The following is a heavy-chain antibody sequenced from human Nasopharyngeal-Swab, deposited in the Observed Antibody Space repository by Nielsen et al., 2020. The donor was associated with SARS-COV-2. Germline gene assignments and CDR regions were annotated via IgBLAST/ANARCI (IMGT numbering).Heavy chain of an antibody. V-gene: IGHV4-39*01. CDR3: ATYSSGWYEGDFDY. D-gene: IGHD6-19*01. CDR1: GGSISSNNYY. J-gene: IGHJ4*02. CDR2: ISYSGRT. Sequence: SETLSLTCPVSGGSISSNNYYWGWIRQPPGKGLEWIGNISYSGRTYYNPSLKSRVTISVDTSKNQFSLKLSSVTAADTAVYYCATYSSGWYEGDFDYWGQGTLVTDSS.